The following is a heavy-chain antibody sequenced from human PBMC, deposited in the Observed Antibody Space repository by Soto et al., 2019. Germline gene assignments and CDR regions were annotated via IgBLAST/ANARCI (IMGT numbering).Heavy chain of an antibody. D-gene: IGHD2-21*01. CDR3: ARGSGTVLFGDTFDI. Sequence: GGSLRLSCAVSGFTFSSYGMHWVRQAPGKGLEWVAVIWYDGSYKYYADSVKGRFTISRDNSKNTLYLQMNSLRAEDTAVYYCARGSGTVLFGDTFDIWGQGTMVTVSS. V-gene: IGHV3-33*01. CDR2: IWYDGSYK. J-gene: IGHJ3*02. CDR1: GFTFSSYG.